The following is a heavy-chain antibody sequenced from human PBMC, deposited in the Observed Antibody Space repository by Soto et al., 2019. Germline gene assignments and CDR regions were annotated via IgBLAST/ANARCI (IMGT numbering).Heavy chain of an antibody. D-gene: IGHD6-25*01. CDR2: IIPFFPRT. V-gene: IGHV1-69*01. J-gene: IGHJ6*02. CDR1: EGTFRKYA. CDR3: ARARTSAAGNYFYYGMDV. Sequence: QVQLVQSGAEVKKPGSSVKVSCKASEGTFRKYAISWVRQAPGQGPEWMGGIIPFFPRTTYAQKFQGRLTITADESSSTAYMELSSLKSEDTAVYYCARARTSAAGNYFYYGMDVWGQGTTVTVSS.